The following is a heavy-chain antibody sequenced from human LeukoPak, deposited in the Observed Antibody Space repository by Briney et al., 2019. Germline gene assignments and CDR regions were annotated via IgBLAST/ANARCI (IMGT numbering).Heavy chain of an antibody. CDR2: ISSDGTYT. D-gene: IGHD6-13*01. CDR1: GFTFSSHL. J-gene: IGHJ4*02. CDR3: ARVGSRIAAAGTVY. Sequence: GGSLRLSCAASGFTFSSHLMHWVRQAPGKGLVWVSRISSDGTYTNYADSVKGRFTISRDNAKNSLYLQMNSLRAEDTALYYCARVGSRIAAAGTVYWGQGTLVTVSP. V-gene: IGHV3-74*01.